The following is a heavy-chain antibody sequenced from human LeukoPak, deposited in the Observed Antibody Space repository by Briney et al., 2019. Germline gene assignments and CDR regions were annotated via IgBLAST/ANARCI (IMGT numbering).Heavy chain of an antibody. D-gene: IGHD5-24*01. V-gene: IGHV3-23*01. CDR1: GFTLCSYS. CDR2: ISGSGGRT. J-gene: IGHJ4*02. CDR3: AKEDGYGAKNY. Sequence: GGALRLSCAASGFTLCSYSMRWVRPAPGEGVEGVSAISGSGGRTYYADSVKGRFTISRDNSKNTLYLQMNSLRAEDTAVYYCAKEDGYGAKNYWGQGTLVTVSS.